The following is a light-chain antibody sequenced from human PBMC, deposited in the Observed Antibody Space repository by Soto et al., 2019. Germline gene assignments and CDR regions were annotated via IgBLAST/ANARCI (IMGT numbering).Light chain of an antibody. CDR2: GAS. J-gene: IGKJ2*01. CDR3: QQYNNWPHT. CDR1: QSVSSD. Sequence: EIVITQSPATLSVSPGERATLSCRASQSVSSDLAWYQQKPGQAPRLLIYGASTRATGGPARFSGSGSGTEFTLTISSLQSEDFAVYYCQQYNNWPHTFGQGTNLEIK. V-gene: IGKV3-15*01.